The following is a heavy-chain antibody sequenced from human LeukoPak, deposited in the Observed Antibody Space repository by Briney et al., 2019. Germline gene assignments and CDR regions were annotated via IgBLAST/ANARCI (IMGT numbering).Heavy chain of an antibody. CDR1: GYSITSSSW. D-gene: IGHD3-10*01. J-gene: IGHJ4*02. V-gene: IGHV4-28*01. CDR2: VYHSGTT. Sequence: SDTLSLTCAVSGYSITSSSWWGWIRQPPGKGLEWIGYVYHSGTTYYNPSLQSRVTMSVDTSKNQFSLKLSSVTAVDTAVYYCARKENVYYYFDYWGQGTLVTVSS. CDR3: ARKENVYYYFDY.